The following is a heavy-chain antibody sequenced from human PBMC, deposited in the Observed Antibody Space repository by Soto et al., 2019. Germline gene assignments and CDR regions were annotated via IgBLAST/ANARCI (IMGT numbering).Heavy chain of an antibody. J-gene: IGHJ5*02. CDR3: ARDWAIAAAGINWFDP. CDR1: GGTFSSYA. Sequence: ASVKISCKASGGTFSSYAISWVRQAPGQGLEWMGGIIPIFGTANYAQKFQGRVTITADESTSTAYMELSSLRSEDTAVYYCARDWAIAAAGINWFDPWGQGTLVTVSS. CDR2: IIPIFGTA. V-gene: IGHV1-69*13. D-gene: IGHD6-13*01.